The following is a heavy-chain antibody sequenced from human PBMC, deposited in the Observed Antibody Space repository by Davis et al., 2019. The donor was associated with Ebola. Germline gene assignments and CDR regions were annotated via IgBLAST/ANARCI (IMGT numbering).Heavy chain of an antibody. CDR3: ARHYSTVWYHYDYFDY. D-gene: IGHD6-19*01. Sequence: PSETLSLTCAASGFTVSSTYVSWVRQAPGKGLEWVSVMYTACTTRCTDYADSVKGRFIVSRDNSKNTVFLEMNSLRAEDTAVYYCARHYSTVWYHYDYFDYWGQGVLVTVSS. CDR1: GFTVSSTY. CDR2: MYTACTTRCT. J-gene: IGHJ4*02. V-gene: IGHV3-66*04.